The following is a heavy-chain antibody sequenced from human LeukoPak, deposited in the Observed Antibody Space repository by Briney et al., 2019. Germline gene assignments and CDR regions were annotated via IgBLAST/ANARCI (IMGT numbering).Heavy chain of an antibody. J-gene: IGHJ3*02. D-gene: IGHD1/OR15-1a*01. Sequence: GGSLRLSCAASGFTLSNYWMSWVRQAPGKGLEWVAHIKQDGSEKKYVDSVKGRFTISRDNAEKSLYLQMNSLRAEDAAMYYCARHPNKAFDIWGQGTTVTVSS. CDR1: GFTLSNYW. CDR2: IKQDGSEK. V-gene: IGHV3-7*01. CDR3: ARHPNKAFDI.